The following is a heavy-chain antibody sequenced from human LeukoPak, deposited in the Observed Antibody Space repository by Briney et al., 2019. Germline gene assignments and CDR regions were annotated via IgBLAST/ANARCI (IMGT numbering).Heavy chain of an antibody. Sequence: GGSLRLSCVASGFTFSNYGMHWVRQVPGKGLEWVAAIWFDGIRKYYADSVKGRLTISRDNSKNTLYLQMNTLRAEDTAVYYCAKGGSHVSGWLYGASDYWGQGTLVTVSS. D-gene: IGHD2-2*02. CDR2: IWFDGIRK. CDR3: AKGGSHVSGWLYGASDY. J-gene: IGHJ4*02. CDR1: GFTFSNYG. V-gene: IGHV3-30*02.